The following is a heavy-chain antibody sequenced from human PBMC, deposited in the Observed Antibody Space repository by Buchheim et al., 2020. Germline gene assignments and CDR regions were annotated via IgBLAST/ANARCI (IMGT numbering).Heavy chain of an antibody. J-gene: IGHJ4*02. CDR3: AKDRTPDGRYELDY. CDR1: GFTFGTYA. V-gene: IGHV3-23*01. D-gene: IGHD2-2*01. Sequence: EVQLLESGGGLAQPGGSLRLSCAASGFTFGTYAMNWVRQAPGKGLEWLSVIVGGGSGIHYADAVKGRFTISRDNSKNILYLQMNSLRGEDTAIYYGAKDRTPDGRYELDYWGRGIL. CDR2: IVGGGSGI.